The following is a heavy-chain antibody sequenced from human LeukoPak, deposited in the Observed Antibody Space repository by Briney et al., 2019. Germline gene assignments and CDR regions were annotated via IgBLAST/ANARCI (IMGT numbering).Heavy chain of an antibody. CDR3: ARGTPHYYGSGSYYIRRFDP. V-gene: IGHV4-31*03. Sequence: SQTLSLTCTVSGGSISSGGYYWSWIRQHPGKGLEWIGYIYYSGSTYYNPSLKSRVTISVDTSKNQFSLRLTSVTAADTAVYYCARGTPHYYGSGSYYIRRFDPWGQGTLVTVSS. CDR2: IYYSGST. D-gene: IGHD3-10*01. J-gene: IGHJ5*02. CDR1: GGSISSGGYY.